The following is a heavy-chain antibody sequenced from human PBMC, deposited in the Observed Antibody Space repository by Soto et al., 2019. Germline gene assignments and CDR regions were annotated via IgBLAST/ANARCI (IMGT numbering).Heavy chain of an antibody. D-gene: IGHD3-3*01. V-gene: IGHV4-61*01. CDR2: IYYSGST. CDR3: ARGFDFWSAYYFES. CDR1: GDSVSSRNYY. Sequence: SETLSLTCTVSGDSVSSRNYYWNWIRQPPGKGLEWIGYIYYSGSTKYNPSLKSRVTISADTSKNQFSLKLSSVTAADTAVYYCARGFDFWSAYYFESWGQGTLVTVSS. J-gene: IGHJ4*02.